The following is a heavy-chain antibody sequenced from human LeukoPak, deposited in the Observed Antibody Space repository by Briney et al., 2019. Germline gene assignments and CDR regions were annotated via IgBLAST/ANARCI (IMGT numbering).Heavy chain of an antibody. V-gene: IGHV3-21*01. CDR1: GFTLSSYS. J-gene: IGHJ4*02. CDR3: ARVYREDDYFDY. Sequence: GGSLRLSCAASGFTLSSYSMNWVRQAPGKGLEWVSSISSSSSYIYYADSVKGRFTISRDNAKNSLYLQMNSLRAEDTAVYYCARVYREDDYFDYWGQGTLVTVSS. D-gene: IGHD2-2*02. CDR2: ISSSSSYI.